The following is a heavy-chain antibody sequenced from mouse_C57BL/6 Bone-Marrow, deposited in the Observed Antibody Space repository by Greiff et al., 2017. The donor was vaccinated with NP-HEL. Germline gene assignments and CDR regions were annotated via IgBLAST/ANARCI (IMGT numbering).Heavy chain of an antibody. V-gene: IGHV2-9*01. CDR2: IWGGGST. CDR1: GFSLTSYG. D-gene: IGHD3-2*02. CDR3: AKSATAQDYAMDY. J-gene: IGHJ4*01. Sequence: VKLMESGPGLVAPSQSLSITCTVSGFSLTSYGVDWVRQPPGKGLEWLGVIWGGGSTNYNSALMSRVSISKDNSKSQVFLKMNSLQTDDTAMYYCAKSATAQDYAMDYWGQGTSVTVSS.